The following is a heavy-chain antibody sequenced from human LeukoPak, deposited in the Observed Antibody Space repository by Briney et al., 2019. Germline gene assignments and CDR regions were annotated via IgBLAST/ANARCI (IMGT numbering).Heavy chain of an antibody. Sequence: HPGGSLRLSCAASGFTFSSYGMHWVRQAPGKGLEWVAVISHDGSNIYYGDSVKGRFSISRDNSKNTLYLQMNNLRTEDTAVYYCAKDPYRVIVATGNYLDPWGQGTLVTDSS. CDR2: ISHDGSNI. CDR3: AKDPYRVIVATGNYLDP. CDR1: GFTFSSYG. V-gene: IGHV3-30*18. J-gene: IGHJ5*02. D-gene: IGHD2-15*01.